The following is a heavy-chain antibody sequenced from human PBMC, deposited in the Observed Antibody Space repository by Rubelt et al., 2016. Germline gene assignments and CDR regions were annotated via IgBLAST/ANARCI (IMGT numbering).Heavy chain of an antibody. J-gene: IGHJ1*01. CDR2: MNQDGSEK. Sequence: EVHLAESGGGLVQPGGSLRLSCTASGFTVSFNYMSWVRQAPGKGLEWVANMNQDGSEKDYVASVKGRFTISRDNAKNSLYLQMIGRRAGDTAVYYRARGFDKAYSISWSSWGQGTLVTVSS. CDR1: GFTVSFNY. V-gene: IGHV3-7*01. CDR3: ARGFDKAYSISWSS. D-gene: IGHD6-13*01.